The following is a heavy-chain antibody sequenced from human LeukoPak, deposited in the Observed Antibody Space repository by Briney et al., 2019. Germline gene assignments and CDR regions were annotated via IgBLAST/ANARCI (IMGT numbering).Heavy chain of an antibody. CDR1: GFTFSSYE. V-gene: IGHV3-48*03. CDR3: VTRGVLWFGELLSDAFDI. J-gene: IGHJ3*02. Sequence: GGSLRLSCAASGFTFSSYEMNWVRQAPGKGLEWVSYISSSGSTTYYADSVKGRFTISRDNSKNTLYLQMNSLRAEDTAVYYCVTRGVLWFGELLSDAFDIWGQGTMVTVSS. CDR2: ISSSGSTT. D-gene: IGHD3-10*01.